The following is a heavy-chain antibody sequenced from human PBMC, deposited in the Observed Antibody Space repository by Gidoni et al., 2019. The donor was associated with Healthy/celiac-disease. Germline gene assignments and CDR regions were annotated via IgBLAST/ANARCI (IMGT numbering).Heavy chain of an antibody. CDR3: VRGSITIFGVVIF. D-gene: IGHD3-3*01. V-gene: IGHV3-21*01. CDR2: ISSSSSYI. Sequence: EVQLEESGGGLVKPGGSLRLSCAASGFTFSSYSMNWVRQAPGKGLEWVSSISSSSSYIYYADSVKGRFTISRDNAKNSLYLQMNSLRAEDTAVYYCVRGSITIFGVVIFWGQGTLVTVSS. CDR1: GFTFSSYS. J-gene: IGHJ4*02.